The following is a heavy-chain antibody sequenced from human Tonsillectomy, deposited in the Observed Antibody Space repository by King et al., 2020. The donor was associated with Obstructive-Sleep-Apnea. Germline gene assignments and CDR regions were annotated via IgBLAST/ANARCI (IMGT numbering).Heavy chain of an antibody. V-gene: IGHV3-30*04. CDR2: ISKDGSNK. J-gene: IGHJ4*02. CDR3: ARGEYCSSPSCYWEYDFDY. CDR1: GFTFSSYA. Sequence: VQLVESGGGVVQPGRSLRLSCAASGFTFSSYAMYWVRQAPGKGLEWVAVISKDGSNKYYADSVKGRFTISRDNSKNTLYVQMNSLRAADTAVYYCARGEYCSSPSCYWEYDFDYWGQGTLVTVSS. D-gene: IGHD2-2*01.